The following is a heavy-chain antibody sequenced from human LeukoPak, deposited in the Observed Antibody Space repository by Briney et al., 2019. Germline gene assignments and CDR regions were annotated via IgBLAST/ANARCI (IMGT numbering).Heavy chain of an antibody. V-gene: IGHV3-74*01. D-gene: IGHD5-18*01. CDR1: GHTLSGYW. J-gene: IGHJ4*02. Sequence: PGGTLRLYCAASGHTLSGYWMHWVRQAPGKGLVWDSRINGDASSTSYADFVKGRFTISRDNAKSTLYLQMNSLRVEDTAVYYCSRARGNTYSYFEYWGQGTLVTVSS. CDR2: INGDASST. CDR3: SRARGNTYSYFEY.